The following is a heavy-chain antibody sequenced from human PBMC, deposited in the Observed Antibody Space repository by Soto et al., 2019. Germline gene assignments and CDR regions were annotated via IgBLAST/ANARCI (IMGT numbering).Heavy chain of an antibody. D-gene: IGHD6-19*01. J-gene: IGHJ2*01. CDR1: GGTFSSYA. V-gene: IGHV1-18*01. Sequence: ASVKVSCKASGGTFSSYAISWVLQAPGQGLEWMGWISTYNGNTNYAQGLQDRVSMTTGTSTSTAYLELRSLRSDDTAVYFCAREGSGWDFDLWGQGPPVTVAS. CDR3: AREGSGWDFDL. CDR2: ISTYNGNT.